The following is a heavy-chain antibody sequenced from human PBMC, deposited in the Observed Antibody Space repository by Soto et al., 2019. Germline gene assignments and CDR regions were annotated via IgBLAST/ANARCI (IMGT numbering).Heavy chain of an antibody. CDR3: EKQTESVNDY. Sequence: EVQLLESGGGLVQSGGSLRLSCVASGFTFSIYAMTWVRQAPGKGLEWVSAISGSGTTTYYGDSVKGRFTVSRDNSKNTLYLQMNSLRAEDTAVYYCEKQTESVNDYWGQGTLFIVSS. J-gene: IGHJ4*02. CDR2: ISGSGTTT. D-gene: IGHD3-10*01. CDR1: GFTFSIYA. V-gene: IGHV3-23*01.